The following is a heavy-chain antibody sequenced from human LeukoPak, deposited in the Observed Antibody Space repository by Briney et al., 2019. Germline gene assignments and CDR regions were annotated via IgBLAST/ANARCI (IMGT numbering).Heavy chain of an antibody. CDR1: GFTFSSYS. V-gene: IGHV3-21*01. J-gene: IGHJ1*01. CDR2: ISSSSSYI. CDR3: ARDFTTVTTAYFQH. D-gene: IGHD4-17*01. Sequence: GGSLRLSCAAFGFTFSSYSMNWVRQAPGKGLEWVSSISSSSSYIYYADSLKGRFTIFRDNAKNSLYLQMNSLRAEDTAMYFCARDFTTVTTAYFQHWGQGTLVTVSS.